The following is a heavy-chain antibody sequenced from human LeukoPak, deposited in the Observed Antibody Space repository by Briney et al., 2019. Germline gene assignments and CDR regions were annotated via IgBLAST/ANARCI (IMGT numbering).Heavy chain of an antibody. V-gene: IGHV4-59*01. CDR2: IYHSGST. CDR3: ARENGYKYDY. J-gene: IGHJ4*02. Sequence: SETLSLTCTVSGGSISSYYWSWIRQPPGKGLEWIGSIYHSGSTNYNPFLKSRVTISVDTSKNQFSLKLRSVTAADTAVYYCARENGYKYDYWGQGTLVTVSS. CDR1: GGSISSYY. D-gene: IGHD5-24*01.